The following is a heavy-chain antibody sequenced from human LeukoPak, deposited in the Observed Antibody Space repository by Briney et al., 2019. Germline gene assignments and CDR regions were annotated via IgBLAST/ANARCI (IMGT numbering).Heavy chain of an antibody. CDR1: GFTFSSYW. J-gene: IGHJ6*02. D-gene: IGHD1-7*01. CDR3: ARDGFFGDNWNYDYYYYGMDV. Sequence: GGSLRLSCAASGFTFSSYWMSWVRQAPGKGLEWVANIKQDGSEKYYVDSVKGRFTISRDNAKNSLYLQMNSLRAEDTAVYYCARDGFFGDNWNYDYYYYGMDVWGQGTTVTVSS. CDR2: IKQDGSEK. V-gene: IGHV3-7*01.